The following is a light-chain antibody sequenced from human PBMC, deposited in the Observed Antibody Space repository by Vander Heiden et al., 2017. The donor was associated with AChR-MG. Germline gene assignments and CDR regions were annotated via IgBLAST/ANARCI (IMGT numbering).Light chain of an antibody. Sequence: EIVLTQSPATLSLSPWESATLSCRASQSVSSYLAWYQQKPGQAPRLLIYDASNRATGIPARFSGRGSGTDFTLTISSLEPEDFAVYYCQQRSNWPLLFTFGPGTKVDIK. CDR3: QQRSNWPLLFT. CDR2: DAS. V-gene: IGKV3-11*01. J-gene: IGKJ3*01. CDR1: QSVSSY.